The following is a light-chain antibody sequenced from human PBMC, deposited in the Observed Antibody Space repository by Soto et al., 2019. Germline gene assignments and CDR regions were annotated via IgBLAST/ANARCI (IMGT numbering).Light chain of an antibody. J-gene: IGLJ2*01. CDR2: GNS. V-gene: IGLV1-40*01. CDR3: QSYDSSLGDRI. CDR1: NSNIGAGYD. Sequence: QLVLTQPPSVSGAPGQSVTISCTGSNSNIGAGYDVHWYQQPPGTAPKLLIHGNSYRPSGVPDRFSGSKSGTSASLAITGLQADDEADYYCQSYDSSLGDRIFGGGTKLTVL.